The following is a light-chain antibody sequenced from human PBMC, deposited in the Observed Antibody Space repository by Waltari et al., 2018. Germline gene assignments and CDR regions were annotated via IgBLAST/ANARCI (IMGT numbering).Light chain of an antibody. V-gene: IGLV1-47*01. J-gene: IGLJ1*01. CDR2: RNN. CDR3: ASWDDSHYV. Sequence: QSVLAQPPSASGTPGQRVGIPCSGSGPNLGSNYLYWYQQLPGTAPKLLIYRNNQRPSGVPDRFSAYKYGTSASLAISGLRSEDEAVYYCASWDDSHYVFGTGTKVTVL. CDR1: GPNLGSNY.